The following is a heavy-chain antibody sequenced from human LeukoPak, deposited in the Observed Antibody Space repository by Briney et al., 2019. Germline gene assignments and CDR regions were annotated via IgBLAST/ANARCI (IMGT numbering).Heavy chain of an antibody. CDR3: ARGYYYDSSGYYPLSGVDY. Sequence: PGGSLRLSCAASGFTFSSYGMHWVRQAPGKGLEWVAVIWYDGSNKYYADSVKGRFTISRDNSKNTLYLQMNSLRAEDTAVYYCARGYYYDSSGYYPLSGVDYWGQGTLVTVSS. CDR1: GFTFSSYG. V-gene: IGHV3-33*01. CDR2: IWYDGSNK. D-gene: IGHD3-22*01. J-gene: IGHJ4*02.